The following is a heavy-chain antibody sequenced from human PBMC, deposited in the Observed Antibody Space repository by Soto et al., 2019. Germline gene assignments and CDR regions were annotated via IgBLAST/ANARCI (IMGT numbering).Heavy chain of an antibody. CDR2: IIPIFGTT. J-gene: IGHJ6*02. D-gene: IGHD4-4*01. CDR3: ARGALTTLAYYYGMDV. CDR1: GGTFSSYT. V-gene: IGHV1-69*13. Sequence: GASVKVSCKASGGTFSSYTMSWVRQPPGQGLEWMGGIIPIFGTTTYAHKFQGRVTITADESTSTVYMELSSLRGEDTAVYYCARGALTTLAYYYGMDVWGQGTTVTVSS.